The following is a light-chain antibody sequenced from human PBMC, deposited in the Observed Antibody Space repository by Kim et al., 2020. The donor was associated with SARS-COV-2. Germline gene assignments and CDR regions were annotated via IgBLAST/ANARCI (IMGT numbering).Light chain of an antibody. CDR2: GNS. CDR1: SADSVGGYD. V-gene: IGLV1-40*01. J-gene: IGLJ1*01. Sequence: WVTTVCNASSADSVGGYDVHWYQQLPGTAPKLLIYGNSNRPSGVPDRFSGSKSGTSASLAITGLQAEDEADYYCQSYDSSLSGYVFGTGTKVTVL. CDR3: QSYDSSLSGYV.